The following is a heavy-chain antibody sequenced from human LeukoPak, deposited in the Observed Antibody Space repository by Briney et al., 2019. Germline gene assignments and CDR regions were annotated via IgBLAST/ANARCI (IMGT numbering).Heavy chain of an antibody. Sequence: GGSLRLSCAASGFTFSRYWMSWVRQAPGKGLEWVANIKADGSEKHYVDSVKGRFTISRDNSKNTLYLQMNSLRAEDTAVYYCARIKDGSMALDYWGQGTLVTVSS. V-gene: IGHV3-7*03. J-gene: IGHJ4*02. D-gene: IGHD2/OR15-2a*01. CDR3: ARIKDGSMALDY. CDR1: GFTFSRYW. CDR2: IKADGSEK.